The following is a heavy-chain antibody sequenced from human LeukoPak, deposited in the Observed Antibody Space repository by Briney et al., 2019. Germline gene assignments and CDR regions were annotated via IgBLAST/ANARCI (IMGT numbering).Heavy chain of an antibody. V-gene: IGHV3-30*03. CDR1: GFTFSAYG. Sequence: GGSLRLSCAASGFTFSAYGMHWVRQAPGKGLEWVAVIAYDGSIKYYTDSVKGRFTISRDNSKNTLFLQLNSLRGEDTAVYYCARDPSYDAFDIWGQGTMVTVSS. CDR2: IAYDGSIK. CDR3: ARDPSYDAFDI. J-gene: IGHJ3*02.